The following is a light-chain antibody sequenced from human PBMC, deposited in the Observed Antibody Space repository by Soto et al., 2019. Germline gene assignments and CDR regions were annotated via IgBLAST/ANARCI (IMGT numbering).Light chain of an antibody. V-gene: IGKV1-17*01. CDR2: AAS. J-gene: IGKJ5*01. CDR3: LQHNSYPIT. CDR1: QGIRND. Sequence: DIQMTQSPSSLSASVGDRVTITCRASQGIRNDVGWYQQKPGKAPKRLIYAASSLQSGVPSRFSGTGSGTEFTLTISSLQPEDFATYFCLQHNSYPITVGQGTRLEIK.